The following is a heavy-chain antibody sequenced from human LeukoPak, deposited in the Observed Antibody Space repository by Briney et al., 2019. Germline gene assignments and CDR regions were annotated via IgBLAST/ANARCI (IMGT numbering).Heavy chain of an antibody. CDR1: GFTFSNYW. J-gene: IGHJ2*01. D-gene: IGHD3-22*01. CDR3: AKDRYYYDSSGYSFNWYFDL. CDR2: IQQDGSEK. Sequence: GGSLRLSCAASGFTFSNYWMNWVRQAPGKGLEWVANIQQDGSEKYYVDSVEGRFTVSRDNSKNTLYLQMSSLRAEDTAVYYCAKDRYYYDSSGYSFNWYFDLWGRGTLVTVSS. V-gene: IGHV3-7*01.